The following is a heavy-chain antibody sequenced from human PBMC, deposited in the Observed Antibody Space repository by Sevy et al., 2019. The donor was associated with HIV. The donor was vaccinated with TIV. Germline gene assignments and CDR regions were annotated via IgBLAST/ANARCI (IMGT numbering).Heavy chain of an antibody. V-gene: IGHV1-69*13. CDR2: IIPIFGTA. J-gene: IGHJ4*02. Sequence: ASVKVSCKASGGTFSSYAISWVRQAPGQGLEWMGGIIPIFGTANYAQKFQGRVTITADESTSTAYMEVSSLRSEDTAVYYCARGNTYYDYVWGSYRYYYFDYWGQGTLVTVSS. D-gene: IGHD3-16*02. CDR3: ARGNTYYDYVWGSYRYYYFDY. CDR1: GGTFSSYA.